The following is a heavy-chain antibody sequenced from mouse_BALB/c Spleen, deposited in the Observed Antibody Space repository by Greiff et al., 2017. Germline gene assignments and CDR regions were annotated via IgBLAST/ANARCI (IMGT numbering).Heavy chain of an antibody. CDR2: IDPFNGGT. V-gene: IGHV1S135*01. Sequence: SGPELMKPGASVKISCKASGYSFTSYYMHWVKQSHGKSLEWIGYIDPFNGGTSYNQKFKGKATLTVDKSSSTAYMHLSSLTSEDSAVYYCARGTDNYAMDYWGQGTSVTVSS. CDR3: ARGTDNYAMDY. D-gene: IGHD3-1*01. CDR1: GYSFTSYY. J-gene: IGHJ4*01.